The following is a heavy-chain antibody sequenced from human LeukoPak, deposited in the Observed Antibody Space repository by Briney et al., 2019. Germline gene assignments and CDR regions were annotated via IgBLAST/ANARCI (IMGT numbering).Heavy chain of an antibody. Sequence: GGSLRLSCAASGFTFSSYAMHWVRQAPGKGLEWVAVISYDGSNKYYADSVKGRFTISRDNSKNTLYLQMNSLRAEDTAVYYCARDSSGWHGRSYWGQGTLVTVSS. J-gene: IGHJ4*02. CDR1: GFTFSSYA. CDR3: ARDSSGWHGRSY. CDR2: ISYDGSNK. D-gene: IGHD6-19*01. V-gene: IGHV3-30-3*01.